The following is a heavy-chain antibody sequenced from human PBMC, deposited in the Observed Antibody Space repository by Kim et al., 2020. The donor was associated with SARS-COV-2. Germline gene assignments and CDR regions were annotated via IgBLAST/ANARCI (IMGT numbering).Heavy chain of an antibody. D-gene: IGHD6-19*01. V-gene: IGHV4-59*01. Sequence: SETLSLTCTVSGGSISTYYWSWIRQPPGKGLEWIANIYYSGSTNYNPSLRSRVTISVDTPKNQFSLKLSSVTPADTAVYYCARQYSSGWFDAFDIWGQGTMVTVSS. CDR3: ARQYSSGWFDAFDI. CDR1: GGSISTYY. J-gene: IGHJ3*02. CDR2: IYYSGST.